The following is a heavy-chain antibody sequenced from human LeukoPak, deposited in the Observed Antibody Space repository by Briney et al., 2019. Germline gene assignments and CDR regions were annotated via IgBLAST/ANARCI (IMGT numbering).Heavy chain of an antibody. CDR3: ARVYGSGSYYMDV. CDR2: INHSGST. D-gene: IGHD3-10*01. CDR1: GGSFSGYY. J-gene: IGHJ6*03. V-gene: IGHV4-34*01. Sequence: SETLSLTCAVYGGSFSGYYWSWIRQPPGKGLEWIGEINHSGSTNYNPSLKSRVTILVDTSKNQFSLKLSSVTAADTAVYYCARVYGSGSYYMDVWGKGTTVTVSS.